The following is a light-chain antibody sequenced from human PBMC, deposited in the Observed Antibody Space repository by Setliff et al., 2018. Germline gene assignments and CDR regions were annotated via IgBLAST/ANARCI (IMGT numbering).Light chain of an antibody. CDR2: GVK. V-gene: IGLV2-8*01. J-gene: IGLJ1*01. CDR1: SSYFGRYDY. Sequence: QSALTQPPSASGSPGQSVTISCTGTSSYFGRYDYVSWYQQHPGKAPKLLLYGVKKRPSGVPDRFSGSKSGNTASLTVSGLQAEDEADYYCSSHGGSNNWSVFGTGTKVTVL. CDR3: SSHGGSNNWSV.